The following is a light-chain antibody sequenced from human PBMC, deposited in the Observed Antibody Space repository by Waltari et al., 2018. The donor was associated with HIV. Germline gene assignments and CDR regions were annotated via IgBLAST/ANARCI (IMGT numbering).Light chain of an antibody. Sequence: QSALTQPPSVSGSPGQSVTISCAGTNSDIGGYDRVSWYPQPPGTAPKLRSYEVTNRPSGVTGRFSASKSGTTACLTISGLQAGDEGDYYCSSYSATNTVVFGGGTKLTVL. J-gene: IGLJ2*01. V-gene: IGLV2-18*02. CDR3: SSYSATNTVV. CDR1: NSDIGGYDR. CDR2: EVT.